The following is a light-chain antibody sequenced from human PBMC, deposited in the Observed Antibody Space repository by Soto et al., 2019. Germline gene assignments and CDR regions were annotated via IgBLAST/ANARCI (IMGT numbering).Light chain of an antibody. CDR3: QQYSSSPRT. CDR2: GAS. V-gene: IGKV3-20*01. CDR1: QSVSSSY. J-gene: IGKJ1*01. Sequence: EMVLTQSPGTLSLSPGERATLSCRASQSVSSSYLAWYQLKPGQAPRLLIYGASSRATGIPDMFSGSGSGTDFTLTISRLDPEDFAVYFCQQYSSSPRTFGQGTKVEIK.